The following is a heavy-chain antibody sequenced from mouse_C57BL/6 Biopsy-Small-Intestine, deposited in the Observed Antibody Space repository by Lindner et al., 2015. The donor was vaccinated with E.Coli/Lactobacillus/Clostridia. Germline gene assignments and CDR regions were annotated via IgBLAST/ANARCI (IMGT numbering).Heavy chain of an antibody. CDR3: ARGTSTFGGVVVRREYGLDV. CDR1: GYTFSNYE. V-gene: IGHV1S29*02. CDR2: MNPNSGDT. J-gene: IGHJ1*01. D-gene: IGHD2-2*01. Sequence: SVKVSCKGSGYTFSNYEINWVRQATGQGPEWMGWMNPNSGDTGYAQKFQGRVNMTRDTSTGTAYMELSSLRFEDTAVYYCARGTSTFGGVVVRREYGLDVWGQGTTVTVSS.